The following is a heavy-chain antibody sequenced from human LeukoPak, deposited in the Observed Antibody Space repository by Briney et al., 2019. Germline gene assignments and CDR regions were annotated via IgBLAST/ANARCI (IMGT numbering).Heavy chain of an antibody. D-gene: IGHD4-23*01. CDR3: ARVSNDYSGNGAFDI. J-gene: IGHJ3*02. Sequence: PSETLSLTCTVSGGSINNYYWIWIRQSPGKGLEWIAYIYYSGSTNYNPSLESRVTISVDTSNNQFSLKLSSVTAADTAVYFCARVSNDYSGNGAFDIRGQGTMVTVSS. CDR2: IYYSGST. CDR1: GGSINNYY. V-gene: IGHV4-59*01.